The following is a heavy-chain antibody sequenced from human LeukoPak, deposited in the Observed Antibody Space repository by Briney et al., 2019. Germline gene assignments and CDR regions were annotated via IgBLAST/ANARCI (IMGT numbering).Heavy chain of an antibody. V-gene: IGHV4-38-2*02. D-gene: IGHD6-13*01. J-gene: IGHJ3*02. CDR3: ARTWQLGAFDI. CDR2: IYYSGST. CDR1: GYSISSGYY. Sequence: PSETLSLTCTVSGYSISSGYYWGWIRQPPGKGLEWIGSIYYSGSTYYNPSLKSRVTISVDTSKNQFSLKLSSVTAADTAVYYCARTWQLGAFDIWGQGTMVTVSS.